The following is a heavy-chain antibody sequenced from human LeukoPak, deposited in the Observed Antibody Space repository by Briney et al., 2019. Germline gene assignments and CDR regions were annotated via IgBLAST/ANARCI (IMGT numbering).Heavy chain of an antibody. D-gene: IGHD3/OR15-3a*01. Sequence: GGSLRLSCAASGFTFSSYAMRWVRQAPGKGLEWVSAISGSGGSKYYADSAKGRFAISRDNSKNTLYLQMNSLRAEDTAVYYCAKGADWLLYHIDYWGQGTLVTVSS. CDR1: GFTFSSYA. J-gene: IGHJ4*02. CDR3: AKGADWLLYHIDY. CDR2: ISGSGGSK. V-gene: IGHV3-23*01.